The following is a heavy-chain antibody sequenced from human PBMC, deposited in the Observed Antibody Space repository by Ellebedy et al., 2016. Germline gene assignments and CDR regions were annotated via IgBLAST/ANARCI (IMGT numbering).Heavy chain of an antibody. CDR1: GFTFSSYG. J-gene: IGHJ6*02. CDR2: IWYDGSNK. CDR3: ARDRRITMVRGARTDRGMDV. V-gene: IGHV3-33*01. D-gene: IGHD3-10*01. Sequence: GGSLRLSCAASGFTFSSYGMHWVRQAPGKGLEWVAVIWYDGSNKYYADSVKGRFTISRDNSKNTLYLQMNSLRAEDTAVYYCARDRRITMVRGARTDRGMDVWGQGTTVTVSS.